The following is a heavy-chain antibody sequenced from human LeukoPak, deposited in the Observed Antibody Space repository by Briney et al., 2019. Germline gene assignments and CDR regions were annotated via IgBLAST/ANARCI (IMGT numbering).Heavy chain of an antibody. J-gene: IGHJ4*02. Sequence: SLRLSCAASGFTFSSYGMHWVRQAPGKGLEWVAVIWYDGSNKYYADSVKGRFTISRQNPENTLFLQMNSLRAEDTAVYYCARVLGYDSSGYYRGYFDYWGQGTLVTVSS. CDR3: ARVLGYDSSGYYRGYFDY. D-gene: IGHD3-22*01. CDR2: IWYDGSNK. V-gene: IGHV3-33*01. CDR1: GFTFSSYG.